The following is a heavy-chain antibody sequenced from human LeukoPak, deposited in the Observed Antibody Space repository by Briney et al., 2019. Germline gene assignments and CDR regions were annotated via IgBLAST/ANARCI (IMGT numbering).Heavy chain of an antibody. CDR3: ARARDTVVVPAAMGGPGAFDI. CDR1: GYTFTSYD. V-gene: IGHV1-8*02. D-gene: IGHD2-2*01. CDR2: MNPNSGNT. J-gene: IGHJ3*02. Sequence: ASVKVSCKASGYTFTSYDINWVRQATGQGLEWMGWMNPNSGNTGYAQKFQGRVTMTRNTSISTAYMELSSLRSEDTAVYYCARARDTVVVPAAMGGPGAFDIWGQGTMVTVSS.